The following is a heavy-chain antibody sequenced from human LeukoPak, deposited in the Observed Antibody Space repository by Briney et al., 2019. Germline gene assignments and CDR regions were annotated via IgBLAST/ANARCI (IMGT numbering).Heavy chain of an antibody. CDR2: IGTAGDT. CDR1: GFTFSASD. Sequence: GGSLRLSCAASGFTFSASDMHWVRKATGRGLEWVSGIGTAGDTYYPGSVKGRFTVSRENAKNSLYLQMNSLTAGDTAVYYCARGLPYYYDSSGDFDAFDIWGQGTVVTVSS. V-gene: IGHV3-13*04. J-gene: IGHJ3*02. CDR3: ARGLPYYYDSSGDFDAFDI. D-gene: IGHD3-22*01.